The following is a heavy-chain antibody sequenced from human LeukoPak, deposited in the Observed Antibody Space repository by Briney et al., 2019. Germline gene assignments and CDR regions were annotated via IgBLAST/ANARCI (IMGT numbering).Heavy chain of an antibody. V-gene: IGHV3-23*01. CDR3: ARALAVAGTGGHY. D-gene: IGHD6-19*01. J-gene: IGHJ4*02. CDR2: ISGSGGST. CDR1: GFTFSSYA. Sequence: GGSLRLSCAASGFTFSSYAMSWVRQAPGKGLEWVSAISGSGGSTYYADSVKGRFTISRDNSKNTLYLQMNSLRAEDTAVYYCARALAVAGTGGHYWGQGTLVTVSS.